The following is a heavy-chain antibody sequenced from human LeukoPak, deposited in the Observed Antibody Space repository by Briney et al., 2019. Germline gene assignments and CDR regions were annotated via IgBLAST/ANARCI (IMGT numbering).Heavy chain of an antibody. CDR3: ARSSWADF. CDR1: GFTFSSYA. Sequence: PGGSLRLSCAASGFTFSSYAMSWVRQAPGKGLEWVSYISSSSSTIYYADSVKGRFTISRDNAKNSVYLQMNSLRVEDTALYYCARSSWADFWGQGTLVTVSS. J-gene: IGHJ4*02. D-gene: IGHD7-27*01. CDR2: ISSSSSTI. V-gene: IGHV3-48*04.